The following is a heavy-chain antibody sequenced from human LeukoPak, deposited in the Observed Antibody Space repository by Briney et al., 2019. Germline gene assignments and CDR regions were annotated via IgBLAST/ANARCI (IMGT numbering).Heavy chain of an antibody. D-gene: IGHD2-21*02. V-gene: IGHV3-30-3*01. J-gene: IGHJ3*02. CDR2: ISYDGNNK. CDR3: TSHTGTGDAFRPFHI. CDR1: GFTFSRYA. Sequence: GGSLRLSCAASGFTFSRYAMHWVRQAPGKGLEWMALISYDGNNKYYADSVKGRFTISRDNAKNSLYLQMNSLRAEDTAVYYCTSHTGTGDAFRPFHIWGQGTMVTVSS.